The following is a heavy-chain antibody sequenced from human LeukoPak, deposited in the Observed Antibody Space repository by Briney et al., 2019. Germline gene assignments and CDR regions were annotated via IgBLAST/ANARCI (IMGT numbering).Heavy chain of an antibody. J-gene: IGHJ5*02. Sequence: SETLSLTCTVSGGSISSYYWSWIRQPPGKGLEWIGYIYYSGSTNYNPSLKSRVTISVDTSKNQFSPKLSSVTAADTAVYYCARNIAAAGTGVVWFDPWGQGTLVTVSS. V-gene: IGHV4-59*01. CDR2: IYYSGST. CDR3: ARNIAAAGTGVVWFDP. CDR1: GGSISSYY. D-gene: IGHD6-13*01.